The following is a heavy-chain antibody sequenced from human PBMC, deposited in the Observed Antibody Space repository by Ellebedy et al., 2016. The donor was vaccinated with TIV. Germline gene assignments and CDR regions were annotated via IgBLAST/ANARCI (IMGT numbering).Heavy chain of an antibody. D-gene: IGHD2-21*02. CDR1: GFTFSSYD. CDR2: IDIAGDT. Sequence: GESLKISCVASGFTFSSYDMHWVRQVTGKALEWVSVIDIAGDTYYPDSVKGRFTISRENAKNSLYLQMNSLSARDTAVYYCTRGRPEGDGFFDYWGQGTLVTVSS. CDR3: TRGRPEGDGFFDY. V-gene: IGHV3-13*01. J-gene: IGHJ4*02.